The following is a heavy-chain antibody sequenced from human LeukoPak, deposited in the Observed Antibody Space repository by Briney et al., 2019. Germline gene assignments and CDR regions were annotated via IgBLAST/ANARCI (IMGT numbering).Heavy chain of an antibody. V-gene: IGHV3-53*01. CDR3: ARDPGDILVAGTFDY. CDR2: IYSGGKT. Sequence: GGSLRLSCTVSGFTVSSNSWSWVRQAPGKGLEWVSFIYSGGKTHSSDSVKGRFTISRDNSKNTLYLQMNSLRAEDTAVYYCARDPGDILVAGTFDYWGQGTLVTVSS. J-gene: IGHJ4*02. CDR1: GFTVSSNS. D-gene: IGHD6-19*01.